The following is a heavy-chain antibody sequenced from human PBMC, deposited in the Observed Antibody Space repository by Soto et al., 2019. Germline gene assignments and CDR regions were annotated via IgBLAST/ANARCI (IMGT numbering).Heavy chain of an antibody. J-gene: IGHJ5*02. V-gene: IGHV5-51*01. Sequence: PGESLKISCKGSGYSFTSYWIGWVRQMPGKGLEWMGIIYPGDSDTRYSPSFQGQVTISADKSISTAYLQWSSLKASDTAMYYCARLGYKYYDILTGYSLANWFDPWGQGTLVTVSS. CDR1: GYSFTSYW. D-gene: IGHD3-9*01. CDR3: ARLGYKYYDILTGYSLANWFDP. CDR2: IYPGDSDT.